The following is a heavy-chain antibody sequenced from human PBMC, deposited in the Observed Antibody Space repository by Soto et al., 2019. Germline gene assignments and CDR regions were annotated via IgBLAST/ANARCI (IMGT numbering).Heavy chain of an antibody. CDR2: VYYSGRP. Sequence: SETLSLTCTVSGGSLSTSNYYWGWIRQPPGKGLEWMGSVYYSGRPYYNPSLKSRVTISVDTSRSKFSLKLSSVTAADTDVYYCARDHVRCRGGSCYSTPYYYYYMDVWGKGTRVTVSS. CDR1: GGSLSTSNYY. J-gene: IGHJ6*03. D-gene: IGHD2-15*01. V-gene: IGHV4-39*07. CDR3: ARDHVRCRGGSCYSTPYYYYYMDV.